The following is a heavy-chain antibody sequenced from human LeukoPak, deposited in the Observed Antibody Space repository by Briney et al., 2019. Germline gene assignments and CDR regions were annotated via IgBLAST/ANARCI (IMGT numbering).Heavy chain of an antibody. CDR3: ARSLGYCSSTSCPPDY. CDR1: GFTFSSYS. Sequence: GGSLRLSCAASGFTFSSYSMTWVRQAPGKGLEWVSSISSSSSYIYYADSVKGRFTISRDNAKNSLYLQMNSLRAEDTAVYYCARSLGYCSSTSCPPDYWGQGTLVTISS. J-gene: IGHJ4*02. V-gene: IGHV3-21*01. CDR2: ISSSSSYI. D-gene: IGHD2-2*01.